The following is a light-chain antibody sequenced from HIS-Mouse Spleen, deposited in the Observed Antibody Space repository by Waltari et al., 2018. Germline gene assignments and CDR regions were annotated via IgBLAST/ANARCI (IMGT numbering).Light chain of an antibody. CDR1: KLGDNY. CDR3: QAWDSSYSV. J-gene: IGLJ2*01. V-gene: IGLV3-1*01. Sequence: SYELTQPPSVSVSPGQTASITSPGDKLGDNYACWYQQKPGQSPVLVVYQDSKRPSGIPERFSGSNSGNTATLTISGTQAMDEADYYCQAWDSSYSVFGGGTKLTVL. CDR2: QDS.